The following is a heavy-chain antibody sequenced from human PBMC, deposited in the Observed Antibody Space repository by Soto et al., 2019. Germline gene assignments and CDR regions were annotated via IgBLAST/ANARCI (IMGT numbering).Heavy chain of an antibody. CDR2: ISYDGSNK. V-gene: IGHV3-30*18. CDR3: AKSPSSGWSNYYYYYGMDV. CDR1: GSTFSSYG. Sequence: LRLSCAASGSTFSSYGMHWVRQAPGKGLEWVAVISYDGSNKYYADSVKGRFTISRDNSKNTLYLQMNSLRAEDTAVYYCAKSPSSGWSNYYYYYGMDVWGQGTTVTVSS. D-gene: IGHD6-19*01. J-gene: IGHJ6*02.